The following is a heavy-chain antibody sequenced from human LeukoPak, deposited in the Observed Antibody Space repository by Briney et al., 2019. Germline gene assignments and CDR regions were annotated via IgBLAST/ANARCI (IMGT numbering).Heavy chain of an antibody. J-gene: IGHJ4*02. V-gene: IGHV3-53*01. D-gene: IGHD3-3*02. CDR3: ARAPPDNSIQEVQGVY. Sequence: GGSLRLSCAASGFTVSSNYMSWVRQAPGKGLEWVSVIYSGGSTYYADSVKGRFTISRDISKNTLYLQMNSLRAEDTAVYYCARAPPDNSIQEVQGVYWGQGTLVTVSS. CDR2: IYSGGST. CDR1: GFTVSSNY.